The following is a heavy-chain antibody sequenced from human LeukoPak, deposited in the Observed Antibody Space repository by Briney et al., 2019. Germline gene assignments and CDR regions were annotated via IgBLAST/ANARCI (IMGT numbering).Heavy chain of an antibody. D-gene: IGHD3-22*01. CDR2: LHYSGST. CDR1: GGSISSGAYY. J-gene: IGHJ4*02. V-gene: IGHV4-39*01. Sequence: ASETLSLTCSVSGGSISSGAYYWGWIRQPPGKGLEWIGSLHYSGSTYYNPSLKSRVTISVDTSKNHFSLNLSSVTAADTAVYYCARHGQTAYDSGGYYRWGQGFLVTVSS. CDR3: ARHGQTAYDSGGYYR.